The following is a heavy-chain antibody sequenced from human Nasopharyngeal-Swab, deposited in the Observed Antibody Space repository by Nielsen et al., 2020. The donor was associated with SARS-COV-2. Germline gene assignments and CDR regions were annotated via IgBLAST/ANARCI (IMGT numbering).Heavy chain of an antibody. D-gene: IGHD2-8*02. V-gene: IGHV3-23*01. CDR2: ISGSGAKT. J-gene: IGHJ5*02. CDR1: GFTFSSYA. Sequence: GESLKISCAASGFTFSSYAMSWVRQAPGKGLDWVSAISGSGAKTYYADSVKGRFTISRDNSKNTVYLQMTSLTAEDSALYYCAKDLGTRYCSGSLCFDRYFDTWGQGTPVTVSS. CDR3: AKDLGTRYCSGSLCFDRYFDT.